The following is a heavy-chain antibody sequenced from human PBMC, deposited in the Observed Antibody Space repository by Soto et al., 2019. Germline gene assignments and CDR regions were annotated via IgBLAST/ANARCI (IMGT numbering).Heavy chain of an antibody. Sequence: SETLSLTCTVSGGSISSGDYYWSWIRQPPGKGLEWIGYIYYSGSTYYNPSLKSRVTISVDTSKNQFSLKLSSVTAADTAVYYCARAPKYYYDSSGYYFRYYFDYRGQGTLVTVSS. CDR2: IYYSGST. V-gene: IGHV4-30-4*01. CDR1: GGSISSGDYY. CDR3: ARAPKYYYDSSGYYFRYYFDY. D-gene: IGHD3-22*01. J-gene: IGHJ4*02.